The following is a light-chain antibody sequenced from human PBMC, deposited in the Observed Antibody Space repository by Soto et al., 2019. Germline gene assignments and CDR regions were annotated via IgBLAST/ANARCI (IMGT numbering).Light chain of an antibody. V-gene: IGLV2-14*03. Sequence: QSLLTQPASVSRSPGLSIPISCTGTSRDVGAYNFVSWYQQHSDKAPKLMIFDVSNRPSGVSDRFSGSKSGNTASLTISRLQAEDEAEYYRGSSTNSSTCVFGSGTKGPGL. CDR2: DVS. J-gene: IGLJ1*01. CDR1: SRDVGAYNF. CDR3: GSSTNSSTCV.